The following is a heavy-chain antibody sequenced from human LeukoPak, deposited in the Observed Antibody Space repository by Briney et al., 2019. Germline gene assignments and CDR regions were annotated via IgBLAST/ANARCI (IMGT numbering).Heavy chain of an antibody. Sequence: PSETLSLTCAVYGGSFSGYYWSWIRQPPGKGLEWIGEINHSGSTNYNPSLKSRVTISVDTSKNQFSLKLSPVTAADTAVYYCKGAYIVGATLDYYYYGMDVWGQGTTVTVSS. D-gene: IGHD1-26*01. CDR1: GGSFSGYY. CDR2: INHSGST. CDR3: KGAYIVGATLDYYYYGMDV. J-gene: IGHJ6*02. V-gene: IGHV4-34*01.